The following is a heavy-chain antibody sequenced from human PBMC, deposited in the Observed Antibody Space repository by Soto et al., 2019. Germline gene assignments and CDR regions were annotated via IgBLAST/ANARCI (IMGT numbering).Heavy chain of an antibody. V-gene: IGHV1-69*06. Sequence: SVKVSCKASGGTFSSYAISWVRQAPGQGLEWMGGIIPIFGTANYAQKFQGRVTITADKSTSTAYMELSRLRSEDTAVYYCARGVIKSDYYYGMDVWGQGTTVTVSS. D-gene: IGHD3-10*01. CDR1: GGTFSSYA. J-gene: IGHJ6*02. CDR3: ARGVIKSDYYYGMDV. CDR2: IIPIFGTA.